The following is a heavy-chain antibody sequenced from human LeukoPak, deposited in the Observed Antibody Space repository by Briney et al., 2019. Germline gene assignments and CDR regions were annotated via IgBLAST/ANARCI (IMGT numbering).Heavy chain of an antibody. V-gene: IGHV4-59*12. CDR1: GGSISSYY. D-gene: IGHD2/OR15-2a*01. CDR2: ICHSGST. Sequence: PSETLSLTCTVSGGSISSYYWSWIRQPPGKGLEWIGSICHSGSTYYNPSLKSRVTISVDTSKNQFSLKLSSVTAADTAVYYCARDSTHDAFDIWGQGTMVTVSS. CDR3: ARDSTHDAFDI. J-gene: IGHJ3*02.